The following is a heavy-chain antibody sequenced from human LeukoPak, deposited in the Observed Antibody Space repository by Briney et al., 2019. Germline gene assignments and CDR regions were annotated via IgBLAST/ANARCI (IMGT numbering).Heavy chain of an antibody. J-gene: IGHJ1*01. Sequence: SETLSLTCTVSGGSISSYYWSWIRQPPGKGLEWIGEINHSGSTNYNPSLKSRVTISVDTSKNQFSLKLSSVTAADTAVYYCACAGGYYDFWSGYYKPAEYFQHWGQGTLVTVSS. CDR1: GGSISSYY. D-gene: IGHD3-3*01. CDR2: INHSGST. CDR3: ACAGGYYDFWSGYYKPAEYFQH. V-gene: IGHV4-34*01.